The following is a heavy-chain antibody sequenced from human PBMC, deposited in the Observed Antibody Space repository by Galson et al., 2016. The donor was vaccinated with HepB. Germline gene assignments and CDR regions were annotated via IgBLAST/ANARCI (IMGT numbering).Heavy chain of an antibody. Sequence: SLRLSCAASGFTFRNYWMIWVRQAPGKGLERVANIKEDGSDAYYVDSVKGRFTVSRDNARNSLYLQMNSLRADDTAVYYCASEIPPTYLKYDTTGYFVFWGQGTLGTVSS. CDR3: ASEIPPTYLKYDTTGYFVF. CDR1: GFTFRNYW. D-gene: IGHD3-22*01. J-gene: IGHJ4*02. CDR2: IKEDGSDA. V-gene: IGHV3-7*03.